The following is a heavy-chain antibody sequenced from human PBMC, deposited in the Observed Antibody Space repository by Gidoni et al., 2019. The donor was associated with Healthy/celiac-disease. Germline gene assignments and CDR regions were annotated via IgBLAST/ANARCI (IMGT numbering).Heavy chain of an antibody. CDR2: INHSGST. Sequence: QVQLQQWGAGLLKPSETLSLTCAVYGWSFSGYYWSWIRQPPGKGLEWIGEINHSGSTNYNPSLKSRVTISVDTSKNQFSLKLSSVTAADTAVYYCARKGNSSGRYYYYYYMDVWGKGTTVTVSS. V-gene: IGHV4-34*01. J-gene: IGHJ6*03. CDR3: ARKGNSSGRYYYYYYMDV. CDR1: GWSFSGYY. D-gene: IGHD6-25*01.